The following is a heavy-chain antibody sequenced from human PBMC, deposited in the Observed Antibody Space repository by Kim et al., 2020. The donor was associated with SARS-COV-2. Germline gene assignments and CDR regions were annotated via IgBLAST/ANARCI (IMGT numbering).Heavy chain of an antibody. Sequence: RNKTYADTVKGHFTIPRNHSKNTRYLEMNSRRAEDTAVYYCAKEELLALDYWGQGTLVTVSS. J-gene: IGHJ4*02. V-gene: IGHV3-33*06. CDR3: AKEELLALDY. CDR2: RNK. D-gene: IGHD6-19*01.